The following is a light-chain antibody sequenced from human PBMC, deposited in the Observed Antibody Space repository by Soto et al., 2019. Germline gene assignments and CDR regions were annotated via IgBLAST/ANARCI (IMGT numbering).Light chain of an antibody. CDR2: EVS. CDR1: SSDVGSYNL. CDR3: CSYAGSSTFDVV. V-gene: IGLV2-23*02. J-gene: IGLJ2*01. Sequence: QSVLTQPASVSGSPGQSITISCTGTSSDVGSYNLVSWYQQHPGKAPKLMIYEVSKRPSGVSNRFSGSKSGNTASLTISGPQAEDEADYYCCSYAGSSTFDVVFGGGTKVTVL.